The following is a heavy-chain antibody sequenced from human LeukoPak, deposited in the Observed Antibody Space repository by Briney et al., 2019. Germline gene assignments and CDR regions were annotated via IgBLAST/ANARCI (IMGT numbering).Heavy chain of an antibody. V-gene: IGHV4-59*01. CDR3: ARVLGDQTYYYYYMDV. CDR2: IYYSGST. Sequence: SETLSLTCTVSDGSISSYYWSWIRQPPGKGLEWIGYIYYSGSTNYNPSLKSRVTISVDTSKNQFSLKLSSVTAADTAVYYCARVLGDQTYYYYYMDVWGKGTTVTISS. CDR1: DGSISSYY. J-gene: IGHJ6*03. D-gene: IGHD2-21*02.